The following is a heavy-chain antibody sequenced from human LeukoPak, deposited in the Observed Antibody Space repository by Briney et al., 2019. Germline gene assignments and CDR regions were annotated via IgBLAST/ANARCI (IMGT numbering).Heavy chain of an antibody. Sequence: GGSLRLSCAASGFTFDDYGMSWVRQAPGKGLEWVASIKEDGSDKYYVDSVKGRFTISRDNAKNSVYLQMNSLRAEDTAVYYCARDWGDGFDYWGQGTPVTVSS. CDR1: GFTFDDYG. CDR3: ARDWGDGFDY. D-gene: IGHD2-21*02. CDR2: IKEDGSDK. J-gene: IGHJ4*02. V-gene: IGHV3-7*01.